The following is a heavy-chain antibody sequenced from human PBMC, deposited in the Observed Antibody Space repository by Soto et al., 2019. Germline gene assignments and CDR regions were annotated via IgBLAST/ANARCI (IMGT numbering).Heavy chain of an antibody. CDR1: GGTFSSYA. CDR2: IIPIFGTA. J-gene: IGHJ6*02. Sequence: ASVKVSCKASGGTFSSYAISWVRQAPGQGLEWMGGIIPIFGTANYAQKFQGRVTITADESTSTAYMELSSLRSDDTAVYYCARVRITIFGVVIAQPSSGMDVWGQGTTVTVSS. CDR3: ARVRITIFGVVIAQPSSGMDV. D-gene: IGHD3-3*01. V-gene: IGHV1-69*13.